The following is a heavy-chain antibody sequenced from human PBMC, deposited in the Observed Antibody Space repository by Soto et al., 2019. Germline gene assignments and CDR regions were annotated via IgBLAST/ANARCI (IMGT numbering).Heavy chain of an antibody. D-gene: IGHD6-13*01. CDR2: IKQEGSEK. V-gene: IGHV3-7*01. CDR3: ARGSSSSWYYFDY. CDR1: GFTFSNYW. J-gene: IGHJ4*02. Sequence: EVQLVESGGGLVQPGGSLRLSCAASGFTFSNYWMSWVRQAPGKGLEWVANIKQEGSEKYYVDSVKGRFTISRDNAKNAVYLQMNSLRAEDTAVFYCARGSSSSWYYFDYWGQGTLVTVSS.